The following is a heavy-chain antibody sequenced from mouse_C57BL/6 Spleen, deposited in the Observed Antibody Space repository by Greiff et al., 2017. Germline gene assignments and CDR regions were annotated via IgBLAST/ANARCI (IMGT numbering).Heavy chain of an antibody. CDR1: GFTFNTYA. V-gene: IGHV10-3*01. J-gene: IGHJ4*01. Sequence: DVMLVESGGGLVQPKGSLKLSCAASGFTFNTYAMHWVRQAPGKGLEWVARIRSKSSNYATYYADYVKDRFTISRDDSQSMIYRQMNNLKTEDTAMYYGVRDGGDSSGYSAMDYWGQGTSVTVSS. CDR2: IRSKSSNYAT. D-gene: IGHD3-2*02. CDR3: VRDGGDSSGYSAMDY.